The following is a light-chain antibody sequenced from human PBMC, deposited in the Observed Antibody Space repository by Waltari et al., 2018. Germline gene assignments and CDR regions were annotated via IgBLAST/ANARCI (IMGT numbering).Light chain of an antibody. J-gene: IGLJ3*02. CDR3: FSYAGSRNWV. CDR1: NSHVGSYNL. Sequence: QSALPQAASVSGSPGQSITMSCTGTNSHVGSYNLVSWYQQNPGEAPKLMIFEVTKRPSGVSNRFSGSKSGNTASLTISGLQAEDEAHYYCFSYAGSRNWVFGGGTKLTVL. CDR2: EVT. V-gene: IGLV2-23*02.